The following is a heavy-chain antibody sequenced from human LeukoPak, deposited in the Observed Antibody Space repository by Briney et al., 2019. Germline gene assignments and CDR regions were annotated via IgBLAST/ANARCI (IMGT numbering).Heavy chain of an antibody. V-gene: IGHV3-23*01. CDR3: AKEGEMATILNPGGDY. Sequence: GGSLRLSCVASGFTFSSYDMSWVRQAPGKGLEWVSAFSPSGGTTYYADSVKGRFTISRDNSKNTLYLQMNSLRAEDTAVYYCAKEGEMATILNPGGDYWGQGTLVTVSS. D-gene: IGHD5-24*01. J-gene: IGHJ4*02. CDR2: FSPSGGTT. CDR1: GFTFSSYD.